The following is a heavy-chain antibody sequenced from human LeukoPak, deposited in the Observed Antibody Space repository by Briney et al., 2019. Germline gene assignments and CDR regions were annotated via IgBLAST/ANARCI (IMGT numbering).Heavy chain of an antibody. CDR1: GFTFSSYA. D-gene: IGHD5-18*01. V-gene: IGHV3-30-3*01. J-gene: IGHJ4*02. Sequence: GGSLRLSCAASGFTFSSYAMSWVRQAPGKGLEWVAVISYDGSNKYYADSVKGRFTISRDNSKNTLYLQMNSLRAEDTAVYYCDEAFTAMGLFDYWGQGTLVTVSS. CDR2: ISYDGSNK. CDR3: DEAFTAMGLFDY.